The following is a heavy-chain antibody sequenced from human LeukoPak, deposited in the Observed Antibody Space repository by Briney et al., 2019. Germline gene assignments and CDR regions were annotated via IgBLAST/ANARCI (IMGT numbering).Heavy chain of an antibody. CDR3: ARRSPMIAYWYFDL. CDR1: GGSISSSSYY. Sequence: PSETLSLTCTVSGGSISSSSYYWGWVRQPPGKGLEWIGSIYYSGSTYYNPSLKSRVTISVDTSKNQFSLKLISVTAADTAVYYCARRSPMIAYWYFDLWGRGTLVTVSS. V-gene: IGHV4-39*07. D-gene: IGHD3-22*01. J-gene: IGHJ2*01. CDR2: IYYSGST.